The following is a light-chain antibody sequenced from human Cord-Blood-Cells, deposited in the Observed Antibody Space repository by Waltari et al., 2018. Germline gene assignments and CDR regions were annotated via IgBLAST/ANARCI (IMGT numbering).Light chain of an antibody. CDR3: QQYNNWLYT. CDR2: GAS. V-gene: IGKV3-15*01. Sequence: EIAMTQSPATLSVPPGDRATLSGRASQSVSSNLAWYQQKPGQAPRLLIYGASTRATGIPARFSGSGSGTEFTLTISILQSEDFAVYYCQQYNNWLYTFGQGTKLEIK. J-gene: IGKJ2*01. CDR1: QSVSSN.